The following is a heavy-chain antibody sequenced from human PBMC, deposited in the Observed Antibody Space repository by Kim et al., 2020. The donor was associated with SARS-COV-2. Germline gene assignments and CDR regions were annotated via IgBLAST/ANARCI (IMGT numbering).Heavy chain of an antibody. D-gene: IGHD3-22*01. CDR2: ISYDGSNK. CDR1: GFTFSSYG. CDR3: AKASYYYDSSAPLGAFDI. Sequence: GGSLRLSCAASGFTFSSYGMHWVRQAPGKGLEWVAVISYDGSNKYYADSVKGRFTISRDNSKNTLYLQMNSLRAEDTAVYYCAKASYYYDSSAPLGAFDIWGQGTMVTVSS. V-gene: IGHV3-30*18. J-gene: IGHJ3*02.